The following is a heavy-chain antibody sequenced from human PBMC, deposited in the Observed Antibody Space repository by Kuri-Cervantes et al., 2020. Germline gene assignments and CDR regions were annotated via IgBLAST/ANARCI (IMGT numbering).Heavy chain of an antibody. J-gene: IGHJ4*02. Sequence: ASVKVSCKASGYTFTSYDINWVRQATGQGLEWMGWMNPNSGNTGYAQKLQGRVTMTRNTSISTAYMELSSLRSEDTAVYYCARAGSYRGWGRFGFDYWGQGTLVTVSS. D-gene: IGHD1-26*01. V-gene: IGHV1-8*02. CDR1: GYTFTSYD. CDR2: MNPNSGNT. CDR3: ARAGSYRGWGRFGFDY.